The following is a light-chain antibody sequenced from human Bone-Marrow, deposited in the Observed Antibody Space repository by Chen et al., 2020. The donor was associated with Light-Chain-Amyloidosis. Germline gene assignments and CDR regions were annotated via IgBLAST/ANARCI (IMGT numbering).Light chain of an antibody. J-gene: IGLJ3*02. CDR3: AAWDDSLNAWV. CDR1: GSNIGSNT. V-gene: IGLV1-44*01. Sequence: QSVLTQPPSASGTPGQRVTISCSGSGSNIGSNTVNWYQQLPGTAPKVLIYSNNQRPSGVPDRFSGSKSGTSASLAISGLQSEGEADYYCAAWDDSLNAWVFGGGTKLTVL. CDR2: SNN.